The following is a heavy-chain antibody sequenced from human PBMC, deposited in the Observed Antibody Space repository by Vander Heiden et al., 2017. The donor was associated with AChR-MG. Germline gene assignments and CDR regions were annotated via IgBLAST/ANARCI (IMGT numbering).Heavy chain of an antibody. Sequence: EVQLLESGGGLVQPGGSLSLSCAAPGFTFSSYAMSWVRQAPGKGLEWVSAISGSGGSTYYADSVKGRFTISRDNSKNTLYLQMNSLRAEDTAVYYCAKVSDFWSGYPDYWGQGTLVTVSS. CDR1: GFTFSSYA. J-gene: IGHJ4*02. CDR3: AKVSDFWSGYPDY. CDR2: ISGSGGST. D-gene: IGHD3-3*01. V-gene: IGHV3-23*01.